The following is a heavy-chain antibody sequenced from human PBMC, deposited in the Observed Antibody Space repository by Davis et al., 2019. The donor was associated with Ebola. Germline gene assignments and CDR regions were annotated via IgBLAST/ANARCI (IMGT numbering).Heavy chain of an antibody. J-gene: IGHJ6*02. CDR3: ARGGRQLVSYYYYVMDV. CDR1: GFTFSSYA. CDR2: ISYDGSNK. Sequence: GGSLRLSCAASGFTFSSYAMHWVRQAPDKGLEWVAVISYDGSNKYYADSVKGRFTISRDNSKNTLYLQMNSLRAEDTAVYYCARGGRQLVSYYYYVMDVWGQGTTVTVSS. V-gene: IGHV3-30-3*01. D-gene: IGHD6-13*01.